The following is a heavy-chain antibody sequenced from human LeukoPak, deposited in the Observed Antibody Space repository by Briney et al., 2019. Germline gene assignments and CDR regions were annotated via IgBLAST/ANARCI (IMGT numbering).Heavy chain of an antibody. CDR2: IIPILGIA. CDR1: GGTFSSYA. CDR3: ASGGSNYVPYYYYMDV. D-gene: IGHD4-11*01. Sequence: SVKLSCKASGGTFSSYAISWVRQAPGQGLEWMGRIIPILGIANYAQKFQGRVTITADKSTSTAYMELSSLRSGDTAVYYSASGGSNYVPYYYYMDVWGKGTTVTVSS. J-gene: IGHJ6*03. V-gene: IGHV1-69*04.